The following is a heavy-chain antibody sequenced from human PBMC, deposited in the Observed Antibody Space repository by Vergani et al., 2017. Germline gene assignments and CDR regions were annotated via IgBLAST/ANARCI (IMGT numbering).Heavy chain of an antibody. D-gene: IGHD2-21*02. V-gene: IGHV3-23*04. CDR3: ARDLGAYCGGDCYSGDY. CDR2: ISGSGGST. CDR1: GFTFSSYA. J-gene: IGHJ4*02. Sequence: EVQLVESGGGLVQPGRSLRLSCTASGFTFSSYAMSWVRQAPGKGLEWVSAISGSGGSTYYADSVKGRFTISRDNAKNSLYLQMNSLRAEDTAVYYCARDLGAYCGGDCYSGDYWGQGTLVTVSS.